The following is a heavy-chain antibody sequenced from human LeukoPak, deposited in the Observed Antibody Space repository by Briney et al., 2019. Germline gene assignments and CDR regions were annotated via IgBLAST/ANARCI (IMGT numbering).Heavy chain of an antibody. CDR3: AELGITMIGGV. CDR1: GLTFSNFG. CDR2: ISGSGGTT. V-gene: IGHV3-23*01. D-gene: IGHD3-10*02. J-gene: IGHJ6*04. Sequence: GGSLRLSCAASGLTFSNFGMSWVRQSPGKGLEWVSAISGSGGTTNYADSVRGRVTISRDNSKNSLYLQMNSLRAEDTAVYYCAELGITMIGGVWGKGTTVTISS.